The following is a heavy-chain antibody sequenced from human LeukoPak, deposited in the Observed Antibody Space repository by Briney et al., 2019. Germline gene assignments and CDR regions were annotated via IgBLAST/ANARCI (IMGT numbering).Heavy chain of an antibody. V-gene: IGHV5-51*01. D-gene: IGHD6-19*01. J-gene: IGHJ6*02. CDR2: IYPGDSDT. CDR3: ARQGPVAGTFNSGMDV. Sequence: GESLKISCKGFGYSFSNYWIALVRQMPGKGLEWMGIIYPGDSDTRYSPSFQGQVTISADKSVSTAYLQWSSLKASDTAMYYCARQGPVAGTFNSGMDVWGRGTTVTVSS. CDR1: GYSFSNYW.